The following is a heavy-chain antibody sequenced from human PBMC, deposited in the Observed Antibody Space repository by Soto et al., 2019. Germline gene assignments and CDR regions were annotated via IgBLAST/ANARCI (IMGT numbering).Heavy chain of an antibody. D-gene: IGHD5-12*01. V-gene: IGHV4-61*01. CDR3: ARDSRATSGYYYYGIDV. J-gene: IGHJ6*02. CDR2: IDYSWTT. CDR1: GASVRNANYF. Sequence: SDTLSLTCTVSGASVRNANYFWSWIRQPPGKGLEWIGYIDYSWTTKYNLSLNSRVTISVDTSKNQFSLKLTSVTAADTSMYYCARDSRATSGYYYYGIDVWGQGTTVT.